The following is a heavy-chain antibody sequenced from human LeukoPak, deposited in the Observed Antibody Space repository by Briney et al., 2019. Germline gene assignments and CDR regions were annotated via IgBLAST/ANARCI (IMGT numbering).Heavy chain of an antibody. D-gene: IGHD1-26*01. Sequence: GGSLRLSCAASGITFSSYAMSWVRQAPGKGLEWVSAISGNGRSTYYADCVKGRFSISRDNSKNTVYLQMNSLRAEDTAVYYCGPGASGSYYYGIDVWGQGTTVTVSS. V-gene: IGHV3-23*01. CDR3: GPGASGSYYYGIDV. CDR1: GITFSSYA. J-gene: IGHJ6*02. CDR2: ISGNGRST.